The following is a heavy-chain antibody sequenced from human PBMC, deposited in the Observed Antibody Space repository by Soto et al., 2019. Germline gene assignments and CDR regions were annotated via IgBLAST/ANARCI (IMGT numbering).Heavy chain of an antibody. D-gene: IGHD2-15*01. V-gene: IGHV3-74*01. CDR2: INSDGSST. CDR3: ARERYCSGGSCRHGYMDV. CDR1: GFTFSSYW. Sequence: GGSLRLSCAASGFTFSSYWMHWVRQAPGKGLVWVSRINSDGSSTSYADSVKGRFTISRDNAKNTLYLQMNSLRAEDTAVYYCARERYCSGGSCRHGYMDVWGKGTTVTVS. J-gene: IGHJ6*03.